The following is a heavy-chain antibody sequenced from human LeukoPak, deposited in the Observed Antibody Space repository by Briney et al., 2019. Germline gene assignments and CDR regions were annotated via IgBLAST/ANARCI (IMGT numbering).Heavy chain of an antibody. CDR2: IYHSGST. J-gene: IGHJ5*02. Sequence: SETLSLTCAVSGGSISSGGYSWSWIRQPPGKGLEWIGYIYHSGSTYYNPSLKSRVTISVDRSKNQFSLKLSSVTAADTAVYYCARGARQQLARGRFDPWGQGTLVTVSS. CDR3: ARGARQQLARGRFDP. CDR1: GGSISSGGYS. V-gene: IGHV4-30-2*01. D-gene: IGHD6-13*01.